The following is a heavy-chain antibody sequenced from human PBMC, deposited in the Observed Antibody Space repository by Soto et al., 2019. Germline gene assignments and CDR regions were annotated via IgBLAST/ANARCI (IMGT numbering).Heavy chain of an antibody. CDR2: ISYDGSNK. D-gene: IGHD5-18*01. CDR3: AKDSVRAWIQLNYYYYGMDV. Sequence: QVQLVESGGGVVQPGRSLRLSCAASGFTFSSYGMHWVRQAPGKGLEWVAVISYDGSNKYYADSVKGRFTISRDNSKNTLYLQMNSLRAEDTAVYYCAKDSVRAWIQLNYYYYGMDVWGQGTTVTVSS. CDR1: GFTFSSYG. V-gene: IGHV3-30*18. J-gene: IGHJ6*02.